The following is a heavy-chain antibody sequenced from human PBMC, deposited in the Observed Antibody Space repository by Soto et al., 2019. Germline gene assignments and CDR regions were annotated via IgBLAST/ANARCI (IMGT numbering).Heavy chain of an antibody. CDR2: IYYSGST. CDR3: ARRLGFWSGYYKPDNWFDP. Sequence: SETLSLTCTVSGGSISSSSYYWGWIRQPPGKGLEWIGSIYYSGSTYYNPSLKSRVTISVDTSKNQFSLKLSSVTAADTAVYYCARRLGFWSGYYKPDNWFDPWGQGTLVTVSS. D-gene: IGHD3-3*01. J-gene: IGHJ5*02. CDR1: GGSISSSSYY. V-gene: IGHV4-39*01.